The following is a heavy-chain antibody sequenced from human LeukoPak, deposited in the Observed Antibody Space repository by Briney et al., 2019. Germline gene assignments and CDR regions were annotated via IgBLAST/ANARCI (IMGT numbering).Heavy chain of an antibody. CDR1: GFTFSSYG. CDR2: IRYDGSNK. Sequence: GGSLRLSCAASGFTFSSYGMHWVRQAPGKGLEWVAFIRYDGSNKYYADSVKGRFTISRDNSKNTLNLQMNSLRAEDTAVYYCANGQSGWTAFIDYWGQGTLVTVSS. V-gene: IGHV3-30*02. CDR3: ANGQSGWTAFIDY. D-gene: IGHD6-19*01. J-gene: IGHJ4*02.